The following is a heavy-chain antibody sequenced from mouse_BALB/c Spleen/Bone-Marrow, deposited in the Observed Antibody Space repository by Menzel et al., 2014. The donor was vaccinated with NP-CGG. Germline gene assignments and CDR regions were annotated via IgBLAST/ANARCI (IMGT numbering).Heavy chain of an antibody. V-gene: IGHV1-80*01. D-gene: IGHD1-1*01. Sequence: VQLQQPGAALVRPGSSVQISCKASGYAFSRSWMNWVKQRPGPGLEWIGQIYPGDDDTNYSGKFKGRATLTADKSSGTAYMQLSSLTAEDSAVYFCAGSTPLAYWGQGTLVTVSA. CDR3: AGSTPLAY. J-gene: IGHJ3*01. CDR1: GYAFSRSW. CDR2: IYPGDDDT.